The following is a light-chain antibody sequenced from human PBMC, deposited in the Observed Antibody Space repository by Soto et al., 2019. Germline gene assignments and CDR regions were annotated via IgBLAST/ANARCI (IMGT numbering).Light chain of an antibody. CDR3: QKYNNWPPWT. Sequence: EILMTQSPATLSVSPGERATLSCRASQSVSSNLAWYQQKPGQAPRLLIYGASTRATGIPARFSGSGSGTEFTLTIRRLQSEDFAVYYCQKYNNWPPWTVGKGKKGEIK. J-gene: IGKJ1*01. CDR2: GAS. CDR1: QSVSSN. V-gene: IGKV3-15*01.